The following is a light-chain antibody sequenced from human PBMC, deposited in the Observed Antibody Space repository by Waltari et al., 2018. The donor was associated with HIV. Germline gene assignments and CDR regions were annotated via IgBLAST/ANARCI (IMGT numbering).Light chain of an antibody. V-gene: IGLV1-47*01. J-gene: IGLJ3*02. CDR1: SPNIGSHD. CDR2: RNN. Sequence: QSVLTKPPSTSGTTGQRVTISCSGRSPNIGSHDVYCYQQLPGTAPNRLIYRNNRRPAGVPDRSSGSKSGTSASLAISGLGYDDEADYYCAAWDDVLSGWVVGGGTKLTVL. CDR3: AAWDDVLSGWV.